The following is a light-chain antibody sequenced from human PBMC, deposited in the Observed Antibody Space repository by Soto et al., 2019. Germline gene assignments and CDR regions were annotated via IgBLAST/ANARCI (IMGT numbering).Light chain of an antibody. CDR3: ISYTTSSTVL. J-gene: IGLJ2*01. CDR1: SSDVGSYTY. Sequence: QSALTQPASVSGSPGQSITISCTGTSSDVGSYTYVSWYQHYPGKAPKLIIYEVSNRPSGVSDRFSGSKSGNTASLTISGLQAVDEADYYCISYTTSSTVLFGGGTKVTVL. CDR2: EVS. V-gene: IGLV2-14*01.